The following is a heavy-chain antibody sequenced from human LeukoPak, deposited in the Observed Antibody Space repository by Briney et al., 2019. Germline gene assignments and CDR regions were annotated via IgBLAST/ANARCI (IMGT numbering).Heavy chain of an antibody. CDR2: IYSGGST. Sequence: GGSLRLSCAASGFTVSSNYMSWVRQAPGKGLEWVPVIYSGGSTYYADSVKGRFTISRDNSKNTLYLQMNSLRAEDTAVYYCANMVDWYFDLWGRGTLVTVSS. D-gene: IGHD2-15*01. CDR3: ANMVDWYFDL. J-gene: IGHJ2*01. CDR1: GFTVSSNY. V-gene: IGHV3-53*01.